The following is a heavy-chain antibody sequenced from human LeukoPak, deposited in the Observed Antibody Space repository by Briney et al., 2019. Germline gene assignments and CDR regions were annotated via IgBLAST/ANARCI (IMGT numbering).Heavy chain of an antibody. CDR3: ARTKGYSYTNLDY. CDR2: INHSGST. V-gene: IGHV4-34*01. CDR1: GGSFSGYY. Sequence: PSETLSLTCAVYGGSFSGYYWSWIRQPPGKGLEWIGEINHSGSTNYNPSLKSRVTILVDTSKNQFSLKLSSVTAADTAVYYCARTKGYSYTNLDYWGQGTLVTVSS. D-gene: IGHD5-18*01. J-gene: IGHJ4*02.